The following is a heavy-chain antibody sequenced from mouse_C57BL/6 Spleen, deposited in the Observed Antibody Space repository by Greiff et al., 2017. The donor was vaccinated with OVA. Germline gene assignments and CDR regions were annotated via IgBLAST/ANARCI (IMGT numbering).Heavy chain of an antibody. CDR1: GFTFSSYA. J-gene: IGHJ2*01. D-gene: IGHD2-1*01. CDR2: ISDGGSYT. Sequence: EVQLVESGGGLVKPGGSLKLSCAASGFTFSSYAMSWVRQTPEKGLEWVATISDGGSYTYYPDNVKGRFTISRDNAKNNLYLQMSHLKSEDTAMYYCASIYYGNFDYWGQGTTLTVSS. V-gene: IGHV5-4*01. CDR3: ASIYYGNFDY.